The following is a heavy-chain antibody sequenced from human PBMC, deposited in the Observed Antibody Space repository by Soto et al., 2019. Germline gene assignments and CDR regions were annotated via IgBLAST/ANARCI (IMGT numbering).Heavy chain of an antibody. Sequence: GGSLRLSCAASGFTFSSYAMHWVRQAPGKGLEWVAVISYDGSNKYYADSVKGRFTISRDNAKNSLYLQMNSLRAEDTAVYYCASEGYCSGGSCYREFDYWGQGTLVTVSS. CDR1: GFTFSSYA. J-gene: IGHJ4*02. CDR3: ASEGYCSGGSCYREFDY. D-gene: IGHD2-15*01. V-gene: IGHV3-30-3*01. CDR2: ISYDGSNK.